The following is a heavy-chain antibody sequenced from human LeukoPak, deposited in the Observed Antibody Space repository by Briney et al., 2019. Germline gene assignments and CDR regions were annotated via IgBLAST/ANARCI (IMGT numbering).Heavy chain of an antibody. Sequence: SETLSLTCTVSGGSISSYYWSWIRQPPGKGLEWIGYIYYSGSTNYNPSLKSRVTISVDTSKNQFSLKLSSVTAADTAVYYCASPSSSWYWGAFDIWGQGTMVTVSS. J-gene: IGHJ3*02. V-gene: IGHV4-59*12. D-gene: IGHD6-13*01. CDR2: IYYSGST. CDR3: ASPSSSWYWGAFDI. CDR1: GGSISSYY.